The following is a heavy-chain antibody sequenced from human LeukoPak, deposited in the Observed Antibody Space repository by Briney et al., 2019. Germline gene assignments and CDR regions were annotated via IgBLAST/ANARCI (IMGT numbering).Heavy chain of an antibody. CDR3: VKASSSSPQYNWFDA. D-gene: IGHD6-6*01. CDR1: GFTFSPYA. CDR2: VSGTGGRT. V-gene: IGHV3-23*01. Sequence: GGSLRLSCPASGFTFSPYAMSWVRQAPGKGLEWVSVVSGTGGRTYYADSVKGRFTISRDNSKNTLYLQMNSLRAEDTALYYCVKASSSSPQYNWFDAWGQGTLVTVSS. J-gene: IGHJ5*02.